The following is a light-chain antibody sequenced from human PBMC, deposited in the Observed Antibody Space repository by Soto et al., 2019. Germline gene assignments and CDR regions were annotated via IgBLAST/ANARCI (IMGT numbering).Light chain of an antibody. V-gene: IGKV3-15*01. CDR1: QSVSNY. Sequence: EIVLTQSPATLSLSPVDSATLSCRTSQSVSNYLAWYQQKPGQAPRLLIYGTSSRAGGIPARFSGSGSGTEFTLTISSLQSEDFALYYCQQSFSWPRTFGQGTKVDIK. J-gene: IGKJ1*01. CDR3: QQSFSWPRT. CDR2: GTS.